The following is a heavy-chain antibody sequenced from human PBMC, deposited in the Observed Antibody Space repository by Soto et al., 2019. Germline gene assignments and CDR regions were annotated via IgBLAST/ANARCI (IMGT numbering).Heavy chain of an antibody. Sequence: SETLSLTCAVYGGSFSGYYWSWIRQPPGKGLEWIGEINHSGSTNYNPSLKSRVTISVDTSKNQFSLKLSSVTAADTAVYYCARAGSHVIPRRYGMDVWGQGTTVTVSS. D-gene: IGHD3-16*02. V-gene: IGHV4-34*01. CDR3: ARAGSHVIPRRYGMDV. CDR1: GGSFSGYY. J-gene: IGHJ6*02. CDR2: INHSGST.